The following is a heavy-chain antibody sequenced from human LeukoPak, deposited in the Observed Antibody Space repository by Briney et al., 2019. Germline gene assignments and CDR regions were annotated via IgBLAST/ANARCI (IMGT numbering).Heavy chain of an antibody. V-gene: IGHV1-2*02. J-gene: IGHJ5*02. CDR3: ARGPRGYSYAPGNWFDP. Sequence: ASVKVSCKASGYTFTGYYMHWVRQAPGQGLEWMGWINPNSGGTNYAQKFQGRVTMTRDTSISTAYMELSRLRSDDTAVYYCARGPRGYSYAPGNWFDPWGQGNLVTVSS. CDR2: INPNSGGT. D-gene: IGHD5-18*01. CDR1: GYTFTGYY.